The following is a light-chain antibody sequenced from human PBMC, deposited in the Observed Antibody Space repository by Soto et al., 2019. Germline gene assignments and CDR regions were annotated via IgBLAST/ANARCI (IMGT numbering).Light chain of an antibody. V-gene: IGKV3-15*01. CDR1: QSVSSN. CDR2: GAS. Sequence: EIVLTQSPVTLSLSPGERATLSFRASQSVSSNVAWYQQIPGQTPRLLIYGASTRATGIPVRFSGSGSGTEFTLSISTLQSEDFAVYYCHQYDDGPYTFGQGTKVDIK. CDR3: HQYDDGPYT. J-gene: IGKJ2*01.